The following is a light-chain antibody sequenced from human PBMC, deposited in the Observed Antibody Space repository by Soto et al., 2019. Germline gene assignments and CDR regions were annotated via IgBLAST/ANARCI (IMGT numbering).Light chain of an antibody. V-gene: IGKV3-15*01. CDR1: QSVSSN. J-gene: IGKJ4*01. CDR2: AAS. CDR3: QQYNNWPLT. Sequence: EIVMTQSPATVSVSPGERATLSCRASQSVSSNLAWYQQKPGQAPRLLIFAASTRATGIPARFSGSGSGTEFTLTISSLQSEDFAVYYCQQYNNWPLTFGGGTKVEIK.